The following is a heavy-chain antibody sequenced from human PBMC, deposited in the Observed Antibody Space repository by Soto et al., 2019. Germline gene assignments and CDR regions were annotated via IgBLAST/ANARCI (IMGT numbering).Heavy chain of an antibody. Sequence: EVQLVESGGGLVKPGGSLRLSCAASGFTFSNAWMSWVRQAPGKGLEWVGRIKSKTDGGTTDYAAPVKGRFTISRDDSKNTLYLQMNSLKTEDTAVYYCATDPTIRTPGRDQNFGYCGMDVWGQGTTVTVSS. V-gene: IGHV3-15*01. D-gene: IGHD1-7*01. CDR1: GFTFSNAW. J-gene: IGHJ6*02. CDR2: IKSKTDGGTT. CDR3: ATDPTIRTPGRDQNFGYCGMDV.